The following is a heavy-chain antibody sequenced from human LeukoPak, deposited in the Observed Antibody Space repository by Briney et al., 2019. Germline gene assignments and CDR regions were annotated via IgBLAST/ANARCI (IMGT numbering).Heavy chain of an antibody. CDR3: ARERGAGLSSSWVDY. V-gene: IGHV3-21*01. CDR1: GGSICSGSYY. Sequence: ETLSLTCTVSGGSICSGSYYWSWIRQPPGKGLEWVSSISSSSSYIYYADSVKGRFSISRDNAKNSLYLQMDSLRAEDTAVYYCARERGAGLSSSWVDYWGQGTLVTVSS. J-gene: IGHJ4*02. D-gene: IGHD6-13*01. CDR2: ISSSSSYI.